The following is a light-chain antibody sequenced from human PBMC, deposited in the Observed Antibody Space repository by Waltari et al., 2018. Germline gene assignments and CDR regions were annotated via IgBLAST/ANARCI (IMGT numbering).Light chain of an antibody. V-gene: IGKV3-11*01. J-gene: IGKJ4*01. CDR1: QSVSSY. CDR2: DAS. CDR3: QQRGNWPFT. Sequence: EIVLTQSPAPLSLSPGERATLSCRASQSVSSYLAWYQQKPGQAPRLLIYDASNRATGIPARFSGSGSGTDFTLTISSLEPEDFAVYYCQQRGNWPFTFGGGTKVEIK.